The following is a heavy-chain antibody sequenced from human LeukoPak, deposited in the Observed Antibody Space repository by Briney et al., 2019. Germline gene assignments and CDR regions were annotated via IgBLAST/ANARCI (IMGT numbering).Heavy chain of an antibody. CDR1: GFTFSTYA. Sequence: PGGSLRLSCAASGFTFSTYAMGWVRQASGEGLRWVSSISGNGVTTYYADSVKGRFTISRDNSKNTLYLQMNSLRAEDTALYYCAKALYGGNTVWGQGTLVTVSS. D-gene: IGHD4-23*01. J-gene: IGHJ4*02. CDR3: AKALYGGNTV. CDR2: ISGNGVTT. V-gene: IGHV3-23*01.